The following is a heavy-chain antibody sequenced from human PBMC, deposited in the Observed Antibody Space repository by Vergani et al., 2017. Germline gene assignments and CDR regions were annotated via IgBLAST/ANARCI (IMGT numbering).Heavy chain of an antibody. CDR1: GFTLSNYD. J-gene: IGHJ4*02. CDR3: AKHFRGWGIDY. Sequence: VQLLESGGGLVQPGGSRRLSCATSGFTLSNYDMQWIRQGPGKGLEFVAFMQFDGSNQYYADSVKGRFTLSRDFSKNTLYLQMNSLRTDDTATYYCAKHFRGWGIDYWGQGTQVIVSS. CDR2: MQFDGSNQ. V-gene: IGHV3-30*02. D-gene: IGHD3-16*01.